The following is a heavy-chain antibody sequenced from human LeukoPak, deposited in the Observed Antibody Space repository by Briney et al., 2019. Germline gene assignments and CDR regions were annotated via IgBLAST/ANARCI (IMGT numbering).Heavy chain of an antibody. D-gene: IGHD2-2*01. J-gene: IGHJ3*02. CDR1: GGSISSSSYY. CDR2: IYYSGST. Sequence: SETLSLTCTVSGGSISSSSYYWGWIRQPPGKGLEWIGSIYYSGSTYYNPSLKSRVTISVDTSKNQFSLKLSSVTAADTAVYYCAREGATYIVVVPAAMGDAFDIWGQGTMVTVSS. V-gene: IGHV4-39*02. CDR3: AREGATYIVVVPAAMGDAFDI.